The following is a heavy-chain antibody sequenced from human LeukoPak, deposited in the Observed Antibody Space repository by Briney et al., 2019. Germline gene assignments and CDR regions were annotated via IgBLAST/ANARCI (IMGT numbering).Heavy chain of an antibody. V-gene: IGHV4-59*12. D-gene: IGHD1-26*01. Sequence: SETLSLTCTVSGGSISSYYWSWIRQPPGKGLEWIGYIYYSGSTNYNPSLKSRVTISVDTSKNQFSLKLSSVTAADTAVYYCARVEIGATLFDYWGQGTLVTVSS. CDR3: ARVEIGATLFDY. CDR1: GGSISSYY. CDR2: IYYSGST. J-gene: IGHJ4*02.